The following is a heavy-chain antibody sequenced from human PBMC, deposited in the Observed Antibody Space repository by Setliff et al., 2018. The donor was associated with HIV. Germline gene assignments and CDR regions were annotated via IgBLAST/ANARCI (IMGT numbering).Heavy chain of an antibody. CDR2: IIPIFGTA. CDR3: ASAYCSSTGCYVRWGNGMDV. Sequence: ASVKVSCKASGGTFSSYAISWVRQAPGQGLEWMGGIIPIFGTANYAQKFQGRVTITTDESTSTAYMELSSLRSEDTAVYYCASAYCSSTGCYVRWGNGMDVWGQGTTVTVSS. J-gene: IGHJ6*02. D-gene: IGHD2-2*01. V-gene: IGHV1-69*05. CDR1: GGTFSSYA.